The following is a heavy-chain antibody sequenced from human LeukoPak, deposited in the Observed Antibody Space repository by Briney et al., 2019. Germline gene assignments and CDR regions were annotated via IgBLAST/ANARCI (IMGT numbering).Heavy chain of an antibody. V-gene: IGHV4-59*01. J-gene: IGHJ4*02. CDR3: TRRCKDAYTLYCFDY. CDR2: MYYSGGT. D-gene: IGHD5-24*01. CDR1: GGSINSYY. Sequence: PSETLSLTCTVSGGSINSYYWSWIRHPPGKGLESIGHMYYSGGTNYNPSLKSRVTISVDTSKNQFSLKLSSVTAADTAVYYCTRRCKDAYTLYCFDYWGQGTLVTVSS.